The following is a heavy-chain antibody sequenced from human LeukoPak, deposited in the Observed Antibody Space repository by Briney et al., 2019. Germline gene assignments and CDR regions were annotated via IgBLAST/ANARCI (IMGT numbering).Heavy chain of an antibody. CDR1: GFTVSSNY. CDR2: IYSGGST. Sequence: PGGSLRLSCAASGFTVSSNYMSWVRQAPGKGLEWVSVIYSGGSTYYADSVKGRFTISRDNSKNTLYLQMNSLRAEDTAVYYCCGCARGGYSSSWYQAYWGQGTLVTVSS. D-gene: IGHD6-13*01. CDR3: CGCARGGYSSSWYQAY. V-gene: IGHV3-53*01. J-gene: IGHJ4*02.